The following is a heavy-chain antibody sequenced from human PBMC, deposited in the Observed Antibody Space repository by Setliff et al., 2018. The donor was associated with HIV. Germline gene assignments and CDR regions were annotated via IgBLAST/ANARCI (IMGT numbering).Heavy chain of an antibody. Sequence: RGESLKISCKGSGYSFTSYWIGWVRQMPGKGLEWMGIIYPGDSDTRYSPSFQGQVNISADKSISTAYLQWSSLKASDTAMYYCARTGYYDSSGYYYFDYWGQGTLVTVSS. CDR1: GYSFTSYW. V-gene: IGHV5-51*01. J-gene: IGHJ4*02. CDR2: IYPGDSDT. CDR3: ARTGYYDSSGYYYFDY. D-gene: IGHD3-22*01.